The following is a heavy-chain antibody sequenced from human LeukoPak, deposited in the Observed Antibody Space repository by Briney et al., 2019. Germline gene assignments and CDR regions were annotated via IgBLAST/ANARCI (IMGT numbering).Heavy chain of an antibody. Sequence: HRASVKVSCKASGYTFTDYYMHWVRQAPGQGPEWMGWINPNSGATHYAQKFQGRVTMTRDTSISTAYMDLSRLRSDGTAVYYCAREGDVVADVNWFDPWGQGTLVTVSS. CDR3: AREGDVVADVNWFDP. CDR2: INPNSGAT. J-gene: IGHJ5*02. CDR1: GYTFTDYY. D-gene: IGHD2-2*01. V-gene: IGHV1-2*02.